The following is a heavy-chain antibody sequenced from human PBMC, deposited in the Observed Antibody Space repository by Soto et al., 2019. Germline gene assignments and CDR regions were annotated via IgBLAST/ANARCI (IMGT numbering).Heavy chain of an antibody. CDR2: INHSGST. Sequence: PSETLSLTCAVYGGSFSGYYWSWIRQPPGKGLEWIGEINHSGSTNYNPSLKSRVTISVDTSKNQFSLKLSSVTAADTAVYYCAKIAAAGIDAFDIWGQGTMVTVS. D-gene: IGHD6-13*01. CDR3: AKIAAAGIDAFDI. V-gene: IGHV4-34*01. J-gene: IGHJ3*02. CDR1: GGSFSGYY.